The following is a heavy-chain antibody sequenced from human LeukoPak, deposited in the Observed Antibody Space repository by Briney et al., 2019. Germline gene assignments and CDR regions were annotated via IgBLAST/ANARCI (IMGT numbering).Heavy chain of an antibody. V-gene: IGHV4-59*11. Sequence: PSETLSLTCTVSGGSISSQYWSWIRQPPGKGLEWIGYIYYSGSTNYNPSLKSRLTISVDMSKNQFSLKLTSVTAADTAIYYCAREKWESGLRAFDFWGQGTKVTVSS. CDR1: GGSISSQY. CDR2: IYYSGST. J-gene: IGHJ3*01. CDR3: AREKWESGLRAFDF. D-gene: IGHD1-26*01.